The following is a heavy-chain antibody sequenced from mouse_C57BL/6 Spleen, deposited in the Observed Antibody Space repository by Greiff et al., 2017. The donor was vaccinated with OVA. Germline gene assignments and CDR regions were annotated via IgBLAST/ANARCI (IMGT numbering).Heavy chain of an antibody. V-gene: IGHV1-22*01. Sequence: VQLQQSGPELVKPGASVKMSCKASGYTFTDYNMHWVKQSHGKSLEWIGYINPNNGGTSYNQKFKGKATLTVNKSSSTAYMELRSLTSEDSAVYYCASFYDDDEGAYWGQGTLVTVSA. CDR2: INPNNGGT. CDR1: GYTFTDYN. J-gene: IGHJ3*01. D-gene: IGHD2-4*01. CDR3: ASFYDDDEGAY.